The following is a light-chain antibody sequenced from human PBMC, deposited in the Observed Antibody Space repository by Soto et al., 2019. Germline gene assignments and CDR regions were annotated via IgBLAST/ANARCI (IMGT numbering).Light chain of an antibody. Sequence: YELTQAPSVSVAPGQTARITCGGNNIAIKSVHWYQEKPGQAPVLVVYDDGDRPSGIPERFSGSNSGNTATLTITRVEAGDEPDYHCQVWDSSSDHRVVFGGGTKLPVL. J-gene: IGLJ2*01. V-gene: IGLV3-21*02. CDR3: QVWDSSSDHRVV. CDR1: NIAIKS. CDR2: DDG.